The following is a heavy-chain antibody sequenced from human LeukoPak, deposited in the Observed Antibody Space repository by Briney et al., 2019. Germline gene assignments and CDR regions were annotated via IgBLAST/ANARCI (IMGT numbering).Heavy chain of an antibody. CDR2: IYYSGST. J-gene: IGHJ4*02. Sequence: SETLSLTCTVSGGSISSSSYYWGWIRQPPGKGLEWIGSIYYSGSTYYNPSLKSRVTISVDTSKNQFSLKLSSVTAADTAVYYCARDSYDYVWWSYRFDYWGQGTLVTVSS. CDR3: ARDSYDYVWWSYRFDY. CDR1: GGSISSSSYY. V-gene: IGHV4-39*07. D-gene: IGHD3-16*02.